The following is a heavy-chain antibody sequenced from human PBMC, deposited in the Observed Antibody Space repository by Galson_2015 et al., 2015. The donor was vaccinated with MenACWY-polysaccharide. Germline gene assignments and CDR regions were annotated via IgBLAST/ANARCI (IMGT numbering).Heavy chain of an antibody. CDR3: ARDYAALSVVVLPGFYFDH. V-gene: IGHV1-3*04. D-gene: IGHD2-2*01. Sequence: SVKVSCKASGYSFAKYVMYWLRQAPGQKLEYMGWINTGSGNTKVSQKFQDRVTITGDTSTNTVFLELRSLKSEDTAVYYCARDYAALSVVVLPGFYFDHWGQGTLVTVSS. CDR1: GYSFAKYV. CDR2: INTGSGNT. J-gene: IGHJ1*01.